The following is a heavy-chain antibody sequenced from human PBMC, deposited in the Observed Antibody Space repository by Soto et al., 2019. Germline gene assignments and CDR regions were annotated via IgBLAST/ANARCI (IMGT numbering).Heavy chain of an antibody. CDR3: ARGYTPYYDSSGYYYGEDY. CDR1: GYTFTNYY. Sequence: QVQLVQSGAEVKKPGASVKLSCKTSGYTFTNYYIHWVRQAPGQGLEWMGMIHPSAGSTTYAQKFQGRVTMTRDTSTITVYMELSRLRSDDTAVFYCARGYTPYYDSSGYYYGEDYWGQGALVTVSS. J-gene: IGHJ4*02. CDR2: IHPSAGST. D-gene: IGHD3-22*01. V-gene: IGHV1-46*01.